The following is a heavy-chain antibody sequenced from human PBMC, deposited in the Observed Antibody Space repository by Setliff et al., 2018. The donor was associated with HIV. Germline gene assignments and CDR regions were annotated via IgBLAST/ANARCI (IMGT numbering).Heavy chain of an antibody. Sequence: PSETLSLTCNVSGGSIRSNSYYWGWIRQPPGKRLEWIGSIYYSGSTYYNPSLQSRVAISVDTSRRQLSLKLRSVTAADTAVFYCARVPFTTGFDYWGQGILVTVSS. J-gene: IGHJ4*02. V-gene: IGHV4-39*01. CDR3: ARVPFTTGFDY. CDR1: GGSIRSNSYY. CDR2: IYYSGST. D-gene: IGHD3-3*01.